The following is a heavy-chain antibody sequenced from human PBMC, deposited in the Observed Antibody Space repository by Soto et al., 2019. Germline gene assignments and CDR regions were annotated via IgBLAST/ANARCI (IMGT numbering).Heavy chain of an antibody. CDR2: ISYDGSSK. CDR3: AKGAYGGPSHAFDI. V-gene: IGHV3-30*18. Sequence: QVQLVESGGGVVQPGRSLRLSCAASGFTFSGYAMHWVRQAPGKGLEWVAVISYDGSSKYYADSVKGRFTISRDNSKNTLYLQMDSLRAGDTAVYYCAKGAYGGPSHAFDIWGQGTMVTVSS. CDR1: GFTFSGYA. D-gene: IGHD4-17*01. J-gene: IGHJ3*02.